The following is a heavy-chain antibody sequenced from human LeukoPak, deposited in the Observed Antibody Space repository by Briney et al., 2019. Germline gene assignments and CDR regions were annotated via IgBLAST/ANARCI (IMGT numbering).Heavy chain of an antibody. V-gene: IGHV4-59*01. CDR2: IYYSGSI. J-gene: IGHJ4*02. D-gene: IGHD1-26*01. CDR3: ARGAVGATPLNY. Sequence: SETLSLTCTVSGGSISSYYWSWIRQPPGKGLEWIGYIYYSGSINYNPSLKSRVTISVDTSKNQFSLKLSSVTAADTAVYYCARGAVGATPLNYWGQGTLVTVSS. CDR1: GGSISSYY.